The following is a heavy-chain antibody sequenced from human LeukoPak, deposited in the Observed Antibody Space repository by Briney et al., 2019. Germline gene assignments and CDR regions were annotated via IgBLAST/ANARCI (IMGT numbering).Heavy chain of an antibody. CDR1: VGSISCYY. CDR3: ARLTPSDSSSWYWYFGL. CDR2: IYYSGST. Sequence: SETLSLTCTVSVGSISCYYGGWIRQPPGKGLEWIGYIYYSGSTNYNPSLKSRVTISVDTSKNQFSLKLNTVTAADTAVYYCARLTPSDSSSWYWYFGLWGRGTLVTVSS. J-gene: IGHJ2*01. V-gene: IGHV4-59*08. D-gene: IGHD6-13*01.